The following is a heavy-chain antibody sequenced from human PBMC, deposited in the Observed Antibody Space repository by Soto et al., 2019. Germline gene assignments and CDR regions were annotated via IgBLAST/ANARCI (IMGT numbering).Heavy chain of an antibody. CDR1: GYTFTSYG. CDR2: ISAYNGNT. Sequence: GASVKVSCKASGYTFTSYGISWVRQAPGQGLEWMGWISAYNGNTNYAQKLQGRVTMTTDTSTSTAYMELRSLRSDDTAVYYCARGVQQWLAPALSVWGQGTRVTVAS. V-gene: IGHV1-18*01. J-gene: IGHJ4*02. CDR3: ARGVQQWLAPALSV. D-gene: IGHD6-19*01.